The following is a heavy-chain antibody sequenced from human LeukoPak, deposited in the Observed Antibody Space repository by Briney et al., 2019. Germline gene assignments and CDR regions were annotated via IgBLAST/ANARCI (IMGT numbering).Heavy chain of an antibody. V-gene: IGHV3-7*01. CDR3: ARTGGSSGWYSPALLKFYFYC. Sequence: GGSLRLSCAASGFTFSSYWMSWVRQAPGKGLEWVANIKHDGNEKYYVDSVKGRFINSRDNAKNSLYMQMNSLRAEDTAVYYCARTGGSSGWYSPALLKFYFYCWGQGTLVTVSS. J-gene: IGHJ4*02. CDR1: GFTFSSYW. CDR2: IKHDGNEK. D-gene: IGHD6-19*01.